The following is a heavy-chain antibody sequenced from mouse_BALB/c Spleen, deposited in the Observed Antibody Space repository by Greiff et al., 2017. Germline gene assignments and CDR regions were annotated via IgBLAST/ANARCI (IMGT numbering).Heavy chain of an antibody. CDR1: GFTFSSYA. Sequence: EVQRVESGGGLVKPGGSLKLSCAASGFTFSSYAMSWVRQTPEKRLEWVATISSGGSYTYYPDSVKGRFTISRDNAKNTLYLQMSSLRSEDTAMYYCARQIYGNYEGYYAMDYWGQGTSVTVSS. V-gene: IGHV5-9-3*01. D-gene: IGHD2-1*01. CDR2: ISSGGSYT. J-gene: IGHJ4*01. CDR3: ARQIYGNYEGYYAMDY.